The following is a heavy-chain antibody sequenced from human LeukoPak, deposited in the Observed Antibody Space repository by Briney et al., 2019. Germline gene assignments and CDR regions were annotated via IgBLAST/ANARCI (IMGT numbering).Heavy chain of an antibody. CDR3: ARGRLGSGYLAY. Sequence: ASVKVSCKASGYTFTSYDINWVRQATGQGLEWMGWMNPNSGNTGYAQKFQGRVTMTRNTSIGTAYMELSSLRSEDTAVYYCARGRLGSGYLAYWGQGTLVTVSS. J-gene: IGHJ4*02. V-gene: IGHV1-8*01. CDR1: GYTFTSYD. D-gene: IGHD3-22*01. CDR2: MNPNSGNT.